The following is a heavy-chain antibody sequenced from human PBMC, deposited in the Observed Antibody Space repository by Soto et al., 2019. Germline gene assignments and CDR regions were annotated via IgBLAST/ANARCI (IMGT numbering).Heavy chain of an antibody. Sequence: QVQLVQSGTEVKKPGASVKVSCKASGYTFTSDGISWVRQAPGQGLEWMGWISVYNGNTNYAQNLQDRVTMTIDTSTNTAYMELMSLRSDDTAVYHCARDGDYRFDPWGQGTLVTVSS. CDR3: ARDGDYRFDP. V-gene: IGHV1-18*04. J-gene: IGHJ5*02. CDR2: ISVYNGNT. D-gene: IGHD4-17*01. CDR1: GYTFTSDG.